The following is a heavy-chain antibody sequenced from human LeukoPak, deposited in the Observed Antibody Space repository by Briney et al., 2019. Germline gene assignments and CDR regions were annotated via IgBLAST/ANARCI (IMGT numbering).Heavy chain of an antibody. CDR2: IYYGGST. CDR3: ARLVTRGYYDSSGRRIDAFDI. D-gene: IGHD3-22*01. J-gene: IGHJ3*02. V-gene: IGHV4-59*01. Sequence: SETLSLTCTVSGGSISSYYWSWIRQPPGKGLEWIGYIYYGGSTNYNPSLKSRVTISVDTSKNQFSLKLSSVTAADTAVYYCARLVTRGYYDSSGRRIDAFDIWGQGTMVTVSS. CDR1: GGSISSYY.